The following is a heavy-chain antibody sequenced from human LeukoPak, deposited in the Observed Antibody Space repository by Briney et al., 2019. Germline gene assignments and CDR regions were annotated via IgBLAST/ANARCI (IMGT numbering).Heavy chain of an antibody. J-gene: IGHJ5*02. V-gene: IGHV4-38-2*02. Sequence: PAETLSLTCSVSGYSISSNYYWGWIRQPPGKGLEWIGSIHHSGSSYDSGSTYYNPSLRGRVTISVDTSKNQFSLKLSSVTAADTAVYFCARAYSSSWYFNWFDPWGQGTLVTVSS. CDR3: ARAYSSSWYFNWFDP. CDR1: GYSISSNYY. CDR2: IHHSGSSYDSGST. D-gene: IGHD6-13*01.